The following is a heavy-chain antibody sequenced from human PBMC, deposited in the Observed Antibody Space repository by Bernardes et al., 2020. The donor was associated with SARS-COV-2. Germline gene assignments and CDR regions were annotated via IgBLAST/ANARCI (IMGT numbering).Heavy chain of an antibody. J-gene: IGHJ3*02. V-gene: IGHV5-51*01. Sequence: GESLKISCKGSGYSFTSYWIGWVRQMPGKGLEWMGIIYPGDSDTRYSPSFQGQVTISADKSISTAYLQWSSLKASDTAMYYCAREKGYTYYDIWTGGRTHENAFDIWGQGTMVTVSS. D-gene: IGHD3-9*01. CDR2: IYPGDSDT. CDR1: GYSFTSYW. CDR3: AREKGYTYYDIWTGGRTHENAFDI.